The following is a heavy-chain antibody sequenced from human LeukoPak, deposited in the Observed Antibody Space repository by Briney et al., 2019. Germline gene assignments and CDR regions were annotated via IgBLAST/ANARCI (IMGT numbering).Heavy chain of an antibody. CDR2: IRYDGSNK. CDR3: AKDPSAAAGAFDY. J-gene: IGHJ4*02. CDR1: GFTLSSYG. Sequence: GGSLRLSCAASGFTLSSYGMHWVRQAPGKGLEWVAFIRYDGSNKYYADSVKGRFTISRDNSKNTLYLQMNSLRAEDTAVYYCAKDPSAAAGAFDYWGQGTLVTVSS. D-gene: IGHD6-13*01. V-gene: IGHV3-30*02.